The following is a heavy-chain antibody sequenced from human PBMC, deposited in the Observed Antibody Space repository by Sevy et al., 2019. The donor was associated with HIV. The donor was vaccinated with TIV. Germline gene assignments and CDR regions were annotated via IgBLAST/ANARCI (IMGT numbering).Heavy chain of an antibody. CDR2: IQFDGSSQ. J-gene: IGHJ4*02. V-gene: IGHV3-30*02. CDR3: ANNTAAVGVGGFDY. D-gene: IGHD2-8*01. Sequence: GGSLILSCAASGFTFSYSGMHWVRQAPGKGLEWVTFIQFDGSSQYYADSVKGRFTISRDNSKNTLYLQMNSLRGDDTAVYYWANNTAAVGVGGFDYWGQGALVTVSS. CDR1: GFTFSYSG.